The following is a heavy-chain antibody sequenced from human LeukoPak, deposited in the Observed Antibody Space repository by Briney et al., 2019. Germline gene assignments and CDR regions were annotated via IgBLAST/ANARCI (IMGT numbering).Heavy chain of an antibody. V-gene: IGHV3-23*01. CDR1: GFTFSSYA. Sequence: GGSLGLSCAASGFTFSSYAMSWVRQAPGKGLEWVSAISGSGGSTYYADSVKGRFTISRDNSKNTLYLQMNSLRAEDTAVYYCAKDPDYGDYIGWFDPWGQGTLVTVSS. J-gene: IGHJ5*02. CDR3: AKDPDYGDYIGWFDP. D-gene: IGHD4-17*01. CDR2: ISGSGGST.